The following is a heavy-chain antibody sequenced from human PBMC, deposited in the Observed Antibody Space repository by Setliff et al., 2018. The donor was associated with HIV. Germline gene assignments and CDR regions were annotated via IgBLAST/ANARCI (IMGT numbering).Heavy chain of an antibody. Sequence: ASVKVSCKASGYTFTSYGIRWVRQAPGQGLEWLGWLSGYNGNTKYVQKYQGRVTMTTDTSTSTAYMELSSLRSDDTAVYYCARGNDYVSSGYYVDWGQGTLVTVSS. CDR1: GYTFTSYG. CDR2: LSGYNGNT. CDR3: ARGNDYVSSGYYVD. V-gene: IGHV1-18*01. J-gene: IGHJ4*02. D-gene: IGHD3-22*01.